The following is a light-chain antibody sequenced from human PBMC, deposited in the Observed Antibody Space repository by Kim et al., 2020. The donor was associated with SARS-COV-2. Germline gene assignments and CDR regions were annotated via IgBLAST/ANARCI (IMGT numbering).Light chain of an antibody. J-gene: IGLJ2*01. CDR1: SLRSYY. Sequence: SSELTQDPVVSVALGQTVRITCQGDSLRSYYATWYQQKPGQAPILVIYGTNNRPSGIPDRFSGSSSGNTASLTITGTQADDEADYYCNSRDSNDNVVFGGGTQLTVL. V-gene: IGLV3-19*01. CDR3: NSRDSNDNVV. CDR2: GTN.